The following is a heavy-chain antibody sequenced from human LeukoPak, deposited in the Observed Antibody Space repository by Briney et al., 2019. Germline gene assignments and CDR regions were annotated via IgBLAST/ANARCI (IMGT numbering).Heavy chain of an antibody. D-gene: IGHD3-3*01. CDR3: AKGDFTIFGYAFDY. CDR1: GFTFSNYG. J-gene: IGHJ4*02. CDR2: ISNDGSNE. Sequence: GRSLRLSCAASGFTFSNYGMHWVRQAPGKGLEWVAVISNDGSNEYYADSVKGRFTISRDNSKNTLYLQMNSLRAEDTAVYYCAKGDFTIFGYAFDYWGQGTLVTVSS. V-gene: IGHV3-30*18.